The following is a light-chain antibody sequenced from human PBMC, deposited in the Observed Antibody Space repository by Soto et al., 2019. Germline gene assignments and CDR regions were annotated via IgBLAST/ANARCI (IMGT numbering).Light chain of an antibody. CDR1: QSVSSN. CDR2: DAS. Sequence: IRMEQSPATQSRAAGERRTLSSRASQSVSSNLAWYQQKPGQAPRLLIYDASTRASGIPARFSGSGSETEFTLTIRSLPSEDFSLSYWQPYKKWRTCGEGTKVDIK. CDR3: QPYKKWRT. J-gene: IGKJ1*01. V-gene: IGKV3-15*01.